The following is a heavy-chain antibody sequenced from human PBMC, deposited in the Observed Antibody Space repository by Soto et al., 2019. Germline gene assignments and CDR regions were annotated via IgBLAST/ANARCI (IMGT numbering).Heavy chain of an antibody. Sequence: QVQLVESGGGVVQPGRSLRLSCAASGFTFSSYGMHWVRQAPGKGLEWVAVIWYDGSNKYYADSVKGRFTISRDNSKNTLYLQMNSLRAEDTAVYYCARSKADNSGWYGLDYWGQGTLVTVSS. CDR1: GFTFSSYG. CDR3: ARSKADNSGWYGLDY. CDR2: IWYDGSNK. J-gene: IGHJ4*02. V-gene: IGHV3-33*01. D-gene: IGHD6-19*01.